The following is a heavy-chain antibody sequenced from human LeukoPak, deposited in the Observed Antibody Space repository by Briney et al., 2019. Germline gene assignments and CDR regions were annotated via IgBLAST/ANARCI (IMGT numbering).Heavy chain of an antibody. CDR3: ARLTGYCSGGSCYLLY. J-gene: IGHJ4*02. D-gene: IGHD2-15*01. CDR2: IDPSDSYT. CDR1: GYSFTSYW. V-gene: IGHV5-10-1*01. Sequence: GESLKISCKGSGYSFTSYWISWVRQMPGKGLEWMGRIDPSDSYTNYNPSFQGHVTISADKSISTAYLQWSSLKASDTAMYYCARLTGYCSGGSCYLLYWGQGTLVTVSS.